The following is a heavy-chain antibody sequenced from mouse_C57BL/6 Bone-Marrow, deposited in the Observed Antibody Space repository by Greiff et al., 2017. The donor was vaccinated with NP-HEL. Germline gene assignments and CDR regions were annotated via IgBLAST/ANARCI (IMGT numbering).Heavy chain of an antibody. Sequence: EVKLVESGGGLVQPGGSMKLSCVASGFTFSNYWMNWVRQSPEKGLEWVAQIRLKSDNYATHYAESGKGRFTISRDDSKSSVYLQMNNLRAEDTGIYYCTGGTTVVSRMDYWGQGTSVTVSS. J-gene: IGHJ4*01. CDR2: IRLKSDNYAT. D-gene: IGHD1-1*01. CDR1: GFTFSNYW. CDR3: TGGTTVVSRMDY. V-gene: IGHV6-3*01.